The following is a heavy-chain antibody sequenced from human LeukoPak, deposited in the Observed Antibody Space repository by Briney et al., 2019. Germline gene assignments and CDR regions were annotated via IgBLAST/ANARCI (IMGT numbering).Heavy chain of an antibody. V-gene: IGHV3-30*18. Sequence: GGSLRLSCAASGFTFSNYDMHWVRQAPGKGLEWVAVISYDGTNKYYADSVKGRFTISRDNSKNTLHLQMNSLRAEDTAVYYCAKDYREQWLLRSIDYWGQGILVTVSS. J-gene: IGHJ4*02. D-gene: IGHD6-19*01. CDR3: AKDYREQWLLRSIDY. CDR1: GFTFSNYD. CDR2: ISYDGTNK.